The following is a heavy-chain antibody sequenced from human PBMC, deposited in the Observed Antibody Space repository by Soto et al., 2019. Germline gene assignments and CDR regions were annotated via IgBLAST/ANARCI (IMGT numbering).Heavy chain of an antibody. CDR2: INPSGGST. CDR1: GYTFTSYY. J-gene: IGHJ6*02. Sequence: ASVKVSCKASGYTFTSYYMHWVRQAPGQGLEWMGIINPSGGSTSYAQKFQGRVTMTRNTSTSTVYMELSSLRSEDTAVYYCARVIYRRFLEWSTNYYGMDVWGQGTTVTVSS. D-gene: IGHD3-3*01. CDR3: ARVIYRRFLEWSTNYYGMDV. V-gene: IGHV1-46*01.